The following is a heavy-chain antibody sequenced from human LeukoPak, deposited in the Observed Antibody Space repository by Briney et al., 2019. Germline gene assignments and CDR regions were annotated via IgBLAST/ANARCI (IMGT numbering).Heavy chain of an antibody. CDR2: INHTGET. Sequence: PSETLSLTCAVYGGSFSGYYWTWIRQPPGKGLEWIGDINHTGETNYNPSLKSRVTISVDTSKNQFSLKLSSVTAADTAVYYCARQNYGAAPLRYWGQGTLVTVSS. CDR3: ARQNYGAAPLRY. CDR1: GGSFSGYY. D-gene: IGHD4/OR15-4a*01. J-gene: IGHJ4*02. V-gene: IGHV4-34*01.